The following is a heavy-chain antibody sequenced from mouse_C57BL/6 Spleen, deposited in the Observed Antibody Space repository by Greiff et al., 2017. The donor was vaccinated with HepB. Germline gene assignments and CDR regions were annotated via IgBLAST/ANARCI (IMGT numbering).Heavy chain of an antibody. J-gene: IGHJ3*01. D-gene: IGHD2-4*01. CDR2: INPYNGGT. CDR1: GYTFTDYY. Sequence: EVKLQQSGPVLVKPGASVKMSCKASGYTFTDYYMNWVKQSHGKSLEWIGVINPYNGGTSYNQKFKGKATLTVDKSSSTAYMELNSLTSEDSAVYYCAGYDYDGAWFAYWGQGTLVTVSA. CDR3: AGYDYDGAWFAY. V-gene: IGHV1-19*01.